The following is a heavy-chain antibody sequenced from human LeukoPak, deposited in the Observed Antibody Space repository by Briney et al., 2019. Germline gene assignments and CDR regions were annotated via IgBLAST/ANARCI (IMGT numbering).Heavy chain of an antibody. CDR3: TRDRGYYYMDV. CDR1: GFSLSPFW. J-gene: IGHJ6*03. CDR2: IHTDGNTR. Sequence: PGGSLRLSCAASGFSLSPFWMHWVRQAPGKGLVWVSRIHTDGNTRAYADSVKGRFTVSRDNAKDTLYLQMNNLRAEDTAVYYCTRDRGYYYMDVWGKGTTVTVSS. D-gene: IGHD3-10*01. V-gene: IGHV3-74*01.